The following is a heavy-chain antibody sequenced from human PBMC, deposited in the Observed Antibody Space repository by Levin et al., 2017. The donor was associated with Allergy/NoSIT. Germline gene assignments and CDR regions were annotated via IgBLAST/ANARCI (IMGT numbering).Heavy chain of an antibody. J-gene: IGHJ6*02. CDR3: ASTAISHYGMDV. Sequence: SETLSLTCTVSGGSVSSGSYYWSWIRQPPGKGLEWIGYIHYSGSTNYNPSLKSRVTISVDTSKNQFSLKLSSVTAADTAVYYCASTAISHYGMDVWGQGTTVTVSS. D-gene: IGHD5-18*01. CDR1: GGSVSSGSYY. V-gene: IGHV4-61*01. CDR2: IHYSGST.